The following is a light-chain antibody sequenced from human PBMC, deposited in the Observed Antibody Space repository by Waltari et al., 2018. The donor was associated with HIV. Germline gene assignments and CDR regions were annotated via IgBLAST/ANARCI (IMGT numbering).Light chain of an antibody. CDR1: SSDVGGYNY. V-gene: IGLV2-11*01. J-gene: IGLJ3*02. CDR2: DVS. CDR3: CSYAGV. Sequence: QSALTQPRSVSGSPGQSVTISCTGTSSDVGGYNYVSWYQQHPGKAPKLMIYDVSKRPSGVPDRFSGSKSGNTASLTISGLQAEDEADYYCCSYAGVFGGGTKLTVL.